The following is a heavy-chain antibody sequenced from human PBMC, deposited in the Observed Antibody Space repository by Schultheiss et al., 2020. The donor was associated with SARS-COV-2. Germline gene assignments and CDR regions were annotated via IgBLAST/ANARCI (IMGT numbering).Heavy chain of an antibody. D-gene: IGHD6-19*01. CDR1: GGTFSSYA. Sequence: SVKVSCKASGGTFSSYAISWVRQAPGQGLEWMGGIIPIFGTANYAQKFQGRVTITADESTSTAYMELRSLRSDDTAVYYCARVRSSGWYLSGEDYWGQGTLVTVSS. J-gene: IGHJ4*02. CDR3: ARVRSSGWYLSGEDY. V-gene: IGHV1-69*13. CDR2: IIPIFGTA.